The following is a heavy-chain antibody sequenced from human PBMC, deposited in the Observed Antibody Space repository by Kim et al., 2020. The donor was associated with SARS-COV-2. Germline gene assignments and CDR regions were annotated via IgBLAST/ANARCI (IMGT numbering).Heavy chain of an antibody. D-gene: IGHD3-22*01. CDR3: ARLYDSSGTFFDY. Sequence: YSPSFQGQVTISADKSISTAYLQWSSLKASDTAMYYCARLYDSSGTFFDYWGQGTLVTVSS. V-gene: IGHV5-51*01. J-gene: IGHJ4*02.